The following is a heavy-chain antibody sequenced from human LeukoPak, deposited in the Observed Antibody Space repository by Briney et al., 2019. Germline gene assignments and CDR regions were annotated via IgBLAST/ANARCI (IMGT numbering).Heavy chain of an antibody. Sequence: GGSLRLSCAASGFTFSSYWMSWVRQAPGKGLEWVAVISYDGSNKYYADSVKGRFTISRDNSKNTLYLQMNSLRAEDTAVYYCAKDRALYSSSWPCDYWGQGTLVTVSS. J-gene: IGHJ4*02. CDR3: AKDRALYSSSWPCDY. V-gene: IGHV3-30*18. CDR1: GFTFSSYW. D-gene: IGHD6-13*01. CDR2: ISYDGSNK.